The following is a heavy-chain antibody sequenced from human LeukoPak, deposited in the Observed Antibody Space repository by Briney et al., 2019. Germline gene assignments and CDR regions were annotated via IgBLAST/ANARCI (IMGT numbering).Heavy chain of an antibody. V-gene: IGHV3-74*01. CDR1: GFIFSSYW. CDR3: ARDRYPSAREFDY. CDR2: INSDGSST. J-gene: IGHJ4*02. Sequence: GGSLRLSCAASGFIFSSYWMHWVRQAPGKGLVWVSRINSDGSSTTYADSVKGRFTISRDNAKNTLYLQLNSLRGEDTALYYCARDRYPSAREFDYWGQGTLVAVSS. D-gene: IGHD1-1*01.